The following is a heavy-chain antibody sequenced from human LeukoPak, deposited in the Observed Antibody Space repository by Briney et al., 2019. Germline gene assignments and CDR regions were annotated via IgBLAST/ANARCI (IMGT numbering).Heavy chain of an antibody. Sequence: ASVKVSCKASGYTFTDYYIHWVRQAPGQRLEWMGWINPNSGRTNYAQKFQGRVTMTRYTSISTAYMELSRLRSDDTAVYYCAREGGRGYDILTGYYQPYYFDYWGQGTLVTVSS. D-gene: IGHD3-9*01. CDR2: INPNSGRT. J-gene: IGHJ4*02. CDR1: GYTFTDYY. CDR3: AREGGRGYDILTGYYQPYYFDY. V-gene: IGHV1-2*02.